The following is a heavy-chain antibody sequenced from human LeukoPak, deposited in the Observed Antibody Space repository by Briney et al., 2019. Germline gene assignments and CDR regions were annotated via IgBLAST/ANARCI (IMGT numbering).Heavy chain of an antibody. J-gene: IGHJ4*02. Sequence: PSQTPSLTCTVSGGSISSGGYYWSWIRQHPGKGLEWIGYIYYSGSTYYNPSLKSRVTISVDTSKNQFSLKLSTVTAADTAVYYCAKDSPYSRHLFDYWGQGTLVTVSS. CDR3: AKDSPYSRHLFDY. D-gene: IGHD6-13*01. V-gene: IGHV4-31*03. CDR2: IYYSGST. CDR1: GGSISSGGYY.